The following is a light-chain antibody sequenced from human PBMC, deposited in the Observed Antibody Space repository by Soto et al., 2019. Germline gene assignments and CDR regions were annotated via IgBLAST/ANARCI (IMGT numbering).Light chain of an antibody. CDR2: TGS. J-gene: IGKJ3*01. CDR1: QAIDSW. Sequence: DIQMTQSPSSVSASVGDRVTITCRASQAIDSWLAWYQQKPGEAPKLLIFTGSLLHSGVPPRFSGSGSGTDFTLTISSLEPEDFAVYYCQQRSDWPRTFGPGTKVDI. CDR3: QQRSDWPRT. V-gene: IGKV1-12*01.